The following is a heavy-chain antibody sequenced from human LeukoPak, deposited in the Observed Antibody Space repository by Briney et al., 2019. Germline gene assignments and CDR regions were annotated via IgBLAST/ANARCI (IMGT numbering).Heavy chain of an antibody. CDR2: IYSGGST. CDR3: ARSRDGYGWFDP. J-gene: IGHJ5*02. D-gene: IGHD5-24*01. Sequence: PGGSLRLSCAASGFTVSSNYRGWVRQAPGKGLEWVSVIYSGGSTYYADSVKGRFTISRDNSKNTLYLQMNSLRAEDTAVYYCARSRDGYGWFDPWGQGTLVTVSS. V-gene: IGHV3-53*01. CDR1: GFTVSSNY.